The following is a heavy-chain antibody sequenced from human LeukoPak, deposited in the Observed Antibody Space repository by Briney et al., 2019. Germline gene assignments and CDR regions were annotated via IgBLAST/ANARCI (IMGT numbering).Heavy chain of an antibody. V-gene: IGHV3-23*01. CDR2: IYNSGDKI. Sequence: GGSLRLSCAVSGLTFSTYSMTWVRQGPGKGLEWVSSIYNSGDKIFYADSVKGRFTISRDNSNNMLYLQMNSVRVEDTAVYYCAKDVAPDSGWDLDYWGQGTLVTVSS. D-gene: IGHD6-19*01. J-gene: IGHJ4*02. CDR1: GLTFSTYS. CDR3: AKDVAPDSGWDLDY.